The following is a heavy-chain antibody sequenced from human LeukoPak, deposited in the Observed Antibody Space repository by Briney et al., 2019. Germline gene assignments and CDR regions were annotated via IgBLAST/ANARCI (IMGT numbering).Heavy chain of an antibody. CDR3: ARDLGYSYGYYFDY. CDR2: INPSGGRT. D-gene: IGHD5-18*01. J-gene: IGHJ4*02. V-gene: IGHV1-46*01. Sequence: ASVKVSCKASGYTFTSYYMHWVRQAPGQGLEWLGIINPSGGRTSYAQKLQGRVTMTTDTSTSTAYMELRSLRSDDTAVYYCARDLGYSYGYYFDYWGQGTLVTVSS. CDR1: GYTFTSYY.